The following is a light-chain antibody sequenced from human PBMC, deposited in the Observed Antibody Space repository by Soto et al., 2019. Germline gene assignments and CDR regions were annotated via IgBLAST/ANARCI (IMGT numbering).Light chain of an antibody. CDR3: QQYNNWPYT. CDR2: GAS. CDR1: QSVSSN. V-gene: IGKV3-15*01. Sequence: EIGSTQSPATLSVSPGERATLSCRASQSVSSNLAWYLQKPGQAPRLLIYGASTRATGIPSRFSGSGSGTEFTLTISSLQSEDFAVYYCQQYNNWPYTFGQGTKLEIK. J-gene: IGKJ2*01.